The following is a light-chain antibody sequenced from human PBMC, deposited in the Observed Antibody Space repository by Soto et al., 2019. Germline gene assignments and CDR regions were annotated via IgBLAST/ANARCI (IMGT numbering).Light chain of an antibody. CDR2: LRSXRAACXXDNLNA. J-gene: IGKJ3*01. CDR1: QSIVLSC. CDR3: QQFGGAFT. V-gene: IGKV3-20*01. Sequence: ESVLTQSPDSLCLSPGERANLXCRASQSIVLSCLAWYQLNPSQPPMLLIYLRSXRAACXXDNLNATRDAGIPDRFSGFGCGKDFIITISRVEPEDSAVYLCQQFGGAFTFGPGTKVDI.